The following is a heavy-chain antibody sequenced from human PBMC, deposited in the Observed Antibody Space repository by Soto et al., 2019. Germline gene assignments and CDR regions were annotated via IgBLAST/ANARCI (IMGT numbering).Heavy chain of an antibody. Sequence: CDVSGGSISSSKWWTWVRQPPGKGLEWIGKIDQNGITNYNPSLESRVTISKDKSTNQLFLNLTSVTAADTAMYYCVRMNRDYYYYGMDVWGQGTTVTVSS. J-gene: IGHJ6*02. CDR1: GGSISSSKW. CDR2: IDQNGIT. CDR3: VRMNRDYYYYGMDV. V-gene: IGHV4-4*02.